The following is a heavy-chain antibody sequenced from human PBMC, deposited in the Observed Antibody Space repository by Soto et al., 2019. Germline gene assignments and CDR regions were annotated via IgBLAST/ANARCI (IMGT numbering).Heavy chain of an antibody. D-gene: IGHD5-12*01. V-gene: IGHV3-23*01. Sequence: EVQLLESGGGLVQPGGSLRLSCAASGFTFSSYAMSWVRQAPGKGLEWVSAISGSGGSTYYGDSVKGRFTISRHNSKNTVYLQMNSLRAEDTAVYYCAKAGGYSGYDLDYWGQGTLVTVSS. CDR3: AKAGGYSGYDLDY. CDR2: ISGSGGST. CDR1: GFTFSSYA. J-gene: IGHJ4*02.